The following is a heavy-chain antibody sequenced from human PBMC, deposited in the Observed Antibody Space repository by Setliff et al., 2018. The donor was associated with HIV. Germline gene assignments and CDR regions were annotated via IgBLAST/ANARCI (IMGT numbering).Heavy chain of an antibody. V-gene: IGHV4-34*01. J-gene: IGHJ4*02. CDR1: GGSFSGYY. CDR3: GRVTDKSDDPDDY. D-gene: IGHD1-1*01. CDR2: INHSGST. Sequence: SETLSLTCAVYGGSFSGYYWSWIRQPPGKGLEWIGEINHSGSTNYNSSLKSRVTISVDRSKNQLSLKLSSVTAADTAVYYCGRVTDKSDDPDDYWGQGTLVTVSS.